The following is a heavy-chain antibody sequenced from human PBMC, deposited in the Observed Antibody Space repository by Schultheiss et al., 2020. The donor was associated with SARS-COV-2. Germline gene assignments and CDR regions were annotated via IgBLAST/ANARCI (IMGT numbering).Heavy chain of an antibody. CDR1: GFTFSSYW. V-gene: IGHV3-7*01. D-gene: IGHD4-11*01. Sequence: GGSLRLSCAASGFTFSSYWMSWVRQAPGKGLEWVANIKQDGSEKYYVDSVKGRFTISRDNSKHTLYLQMNSLRAEDTAVYYCAREGPASNYYYYYMDVWGKGTTVTVSS. J-gene: IGHJ6*03. CDR2: IKQDGSEK. CDR3: AREGPASNYYYYYMDV.